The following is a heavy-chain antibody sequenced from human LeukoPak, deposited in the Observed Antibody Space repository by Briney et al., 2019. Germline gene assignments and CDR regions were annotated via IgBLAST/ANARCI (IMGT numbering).Heavy chain of an antibody. CDR2: MYYSGNT. V-gene: IGHV4-39*01. CDR3: ATIAPGTHAFDI. CDR1: GGSISSGSNY. D-gene: IGHD2-21*01. J-gene: IGHJ3*02. Sequence: SETLSLTCTVSGGSISSGSNYWGWIRQPPGKGLEWIWSMYYSGNTYYNPSLKSRVTISVDTSKNQLSLKLSSVTAADTAVHYCATIAPGTHAFDIWGQGTMVSVSS.